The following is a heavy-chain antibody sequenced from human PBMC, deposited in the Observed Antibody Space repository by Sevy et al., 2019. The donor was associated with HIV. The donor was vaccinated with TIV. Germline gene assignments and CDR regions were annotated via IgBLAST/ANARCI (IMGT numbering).Heavy chain of an antibody. D-gene: IGHD2-2*01. J-gene: IGHJ6*03. CDR2: IRSKANSYAT. CDR1: GFTFSGSA. Sequence: GGSLRLSCAASGFTFSGSAMHWVRQASGKGLKWVGRIRSKANSYATAYAASVKGRFTISRDDSKNTAYLQMNSLKTEDTAVYYCTRQKDIVVVPAAMQYYYYYYMDVWGKRTTVTVSS. V-gene: IGHV3-73*01. CDR3: TRQKDIVVVPAAMQYYYYYYMDV.